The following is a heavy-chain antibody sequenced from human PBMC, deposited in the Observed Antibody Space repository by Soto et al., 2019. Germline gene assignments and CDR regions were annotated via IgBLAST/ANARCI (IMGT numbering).Heavy chain of an antibody. CDR3: AREGCISTSCYFTGAFDI. CDR1: GGSISSGGYY. J-gene: IGHJ3*02. D-gene: IGHD2-2*01. CDR2: IYYSGST. Sequence: ASETLSLTCTVPGGSISSGGYYWSWIRQHPGKGLEWIGYIYYSGSTYYNPSLKGRVIISVDTSKKQFSLKLSSVTAADTAVYYCAREGCISTSCYFTGAFDIWGQGTMVTVS. V-gene: IGHV4-31*03.